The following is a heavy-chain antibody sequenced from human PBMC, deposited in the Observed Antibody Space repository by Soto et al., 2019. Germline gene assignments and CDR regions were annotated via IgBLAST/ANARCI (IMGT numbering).Heavy chain of an antibody. V-gene: IGHV3-30*18. D-gene: IGHD3-10*01. Sequence: QVQLVESGGGVVQPGRSLRLSCAASGFTFTSYGMHWVRQAPGKGLEWVAVISYDGGNKDYADSVKGRFTISRDNSKNTLYLQMNSLRAEDTAVYYCANERRVRGFNGMDVWGQGTTVTVSS. CDR1: GFTFTSYG. CDR2: ISYDGGNK. CDR3: ANERRVRGFNGMDV. J-gene: IGHJ6*02.